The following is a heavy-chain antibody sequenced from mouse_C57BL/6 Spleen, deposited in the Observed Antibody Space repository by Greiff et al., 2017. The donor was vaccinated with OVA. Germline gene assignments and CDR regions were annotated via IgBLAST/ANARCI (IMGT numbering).Heavy chain of an antibody. D-gene: IGHD1-1*01. CDR3: ARYYGSSYEAMDY. Sequence: VQLQQSGAELVKPGASVKLSCTASGFNIKDYYMHWVKQRTEQGLEWIGRIDPEDGETNYAPKFQGKATITADTSSNTAYLQLSSLTSEDTAVYYCARYYGSSYEAMDYWGQGTSVTVSS. J-gene: IGHJ4*01. V-gene: IGHV14-2*01. CDR1: GFNIKDYY. CDR2: IDPEDGET.